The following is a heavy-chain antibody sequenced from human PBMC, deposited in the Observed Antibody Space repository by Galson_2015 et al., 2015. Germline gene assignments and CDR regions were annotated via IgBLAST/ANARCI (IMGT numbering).Heavy chain of an antibody. J-gene: IGHJ4*02. D-gene: IGHD3-10*01. CDR2: VSAYHANT. CDR3: ARDLGHFVYGSGNYYPFYFDY. CDR1: GYNFASFG. Sequence: SVKVSCKASGYNFASFGIGWVRQAAGQGLAWMGRVSAYHANTDYAQKFQCRVPLPTDTSPSTAAMELRSLRAGDTAVYYCARDLGHFVYGSGNYYPFYFDYWGQGTLVTVSS. V-gene: IGHV1-18*01.